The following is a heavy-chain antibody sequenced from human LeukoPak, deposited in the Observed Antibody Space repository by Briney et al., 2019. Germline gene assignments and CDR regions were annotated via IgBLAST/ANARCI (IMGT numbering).Heavy chain of an antibody. D-gene: IGHD5-18*01. CDR3: ATRPRGYSYGYY. Sequence: ASVKVSCKASGGTFSNYAISWVRQAPGQGLEWMGGIIPIFGTANYTQKFRGRVTITADESTSTAYMELSSLRSEDTAVYYCATRPRGYSYGYYWGQGTLVTVSS. CDR1: GGTFSNYA. J-gene: IGHJ4*02. V-gene: IGHV1-69*13. CDR2: IIPIFGTA.